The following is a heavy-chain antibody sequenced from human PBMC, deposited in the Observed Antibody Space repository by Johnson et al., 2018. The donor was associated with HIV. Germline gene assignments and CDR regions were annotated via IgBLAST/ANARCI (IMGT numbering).Heavy chain of an antibody. CDR2: IYSGGST. D-gene: IGHD3-22*01. V-gene: IGHV3-66*01. Sequence: VQLVESGGGLVQPGGSLRLSCAASGFSVSDNYVSWVRQAPGKGLEWVSVIYSGGSTYYADSVKGRFTISRDNSKNTPYPQMNSLSAEDTAVYSGARGRPNDYDSSGRYVPGAFDIWGQGTMVTVSS. CDR3: ARGRPNDYDSSGRYVPGAFDI. J-gene: IGHJ3*02. CDR1: GFSVSDNY.